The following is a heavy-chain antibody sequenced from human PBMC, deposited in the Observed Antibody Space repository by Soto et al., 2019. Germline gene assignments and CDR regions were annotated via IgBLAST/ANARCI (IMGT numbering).Heavy chain of an antibody. CDR1: GGSISSSSYY. CDR3: VRGRRIRDWFDP. J-gene: IGHJ5*02. V-gene: IGHV4-39*01. CDR2: IYYSGST. D-gene: IGHD1-1*01. Sequence: SETLSLTCTVSGGSISSSSYYWGWIRQPPGKGLEWIGSIYYSGSTCYNPSLKSRVTISVDTSKNQFSMKLSSVTAADTAVYYCVRGRRIRDWFDPWGQGTLVTVS.